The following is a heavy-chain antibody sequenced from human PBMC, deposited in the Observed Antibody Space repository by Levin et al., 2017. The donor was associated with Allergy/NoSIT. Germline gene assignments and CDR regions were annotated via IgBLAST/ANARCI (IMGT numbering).Heavy chain of an antibody. CDR2: IFWVDVK. D-gene: IGHD3-22*01. V-gene: IGHV2-5*02. Sequence: SGPTLVKPTQTLTLTCTVSGFSLSTSGVAVGWIRLPPGKALEWLALIFWVDVKRYSPFLKNNLTITKDSSNNQVVLKMTNMDPADTATYVCEHKSHQSSGSYAPSFDFWGPGALVTVSS. CDR1: GFSLSTSGVA. J-gene: IGHJ4*02. CDR3: EHKSHQSSGSYAPSFDF.